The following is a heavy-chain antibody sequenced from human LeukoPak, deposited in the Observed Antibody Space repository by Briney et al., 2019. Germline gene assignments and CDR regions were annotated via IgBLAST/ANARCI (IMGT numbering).Heavy chain of an antibody. CDR1: GFTVSSNY. Sequence: GGSLRLSCAASGFTVSSNYMSWVRQAPGKGLEWVSVIYSGGSTYYADSVKGRFTISRDNSKNTLYLQMNSPRAEDTAVYFCARDPTLDNSWIQEPPYYQYYYMDVWGKGTTVTVSS. D-gene: IGHD5-18*01. J-gene: IGHJ6*03. CDR3: ARDPTLDNSWIQEPPYYQYYYMDV. V-gene: IGHV3-66*02. CDR2: IYSGGST.